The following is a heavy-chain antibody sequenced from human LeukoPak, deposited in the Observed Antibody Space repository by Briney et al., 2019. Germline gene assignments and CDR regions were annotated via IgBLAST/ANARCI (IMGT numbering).Heavy chain of an antibody. V-gene: IGHV4-39*07. D-gene: IGHD3-10*01. CDR1: GGSISSSSYY. Sequence: SETLSLTCTVSGGSISSSSYYWGWIRQPPGTGLEWIGSIYYSGSTYYNPSLKSRVTISVDTSKNQFSLKLSSVTAADMAVYYCARVGGTNYYYYGMDVWGQGTTVTVSS. CDR3: ARVGGTNYYYYGMDV. CDR2: IYYSGST. J-gene: IGHJ6*02.